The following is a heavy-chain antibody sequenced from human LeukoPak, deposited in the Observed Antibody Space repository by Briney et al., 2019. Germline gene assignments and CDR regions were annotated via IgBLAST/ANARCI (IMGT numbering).Heavy chain of an antibody. CDR2: ISSSSSTI. Sequence: AGGSLRLSCAASGFTFSSYSMNWVRQAPGKGLEWVSYISSSSSTIYYADSVKGRFTISRDNAKNSLYLQMNSLRAEDTAVYYCARDQRWLVRKQNAFDIWGQGTMVTVSS. CDR1: GFTFSSYS. CDR3: ARDQRWLVRKQNAFDI. D-gene: IGHD6-19*01. V-gene: IGHV3-48*01. J-gene: IGHJ3*02.